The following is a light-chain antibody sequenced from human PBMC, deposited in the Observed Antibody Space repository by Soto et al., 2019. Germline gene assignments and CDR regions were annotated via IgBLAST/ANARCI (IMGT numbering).Light chain of an antibody. Sequence: EIVMTQSPATLSVSPGERATLSCRASQSVSSNLAWYQQKPGQAPRLLIYGASTRATGIPARFSGSGSGTEFTLTISSLQSEDFAVYYCQQYNNWPPVWTFGQGTEVEIK. CDR2: GAS. CDR3: QQYNNWPPVWT. CDR1: QSVSSN. J-gene: IGKJ1*01. V-gene: IGKV3-15*01.